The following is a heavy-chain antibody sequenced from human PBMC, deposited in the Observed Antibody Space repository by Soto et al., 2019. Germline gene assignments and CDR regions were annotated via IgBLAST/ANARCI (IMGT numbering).Heavy chain of an antibody. CDR2: IIPIFGTA. D-gene: IGHD6-13*01. Sequence: QVQLVQSGAEVKKPGSSVKVSCKASGATFSSYAISWVRQAPGQGLEWMGGIIPIFGTANYAQKFQGRVTITADESTSTAYMELSSLRSEDTAVYYCARDRAAAGTAWFDPWGQGTLVTVSS. J-gene: IGHJ5*02. V-gene: IGHV1-69*01. CDR1: GATFSSYA. CDR3: ARDRAAAGTAWFDP.